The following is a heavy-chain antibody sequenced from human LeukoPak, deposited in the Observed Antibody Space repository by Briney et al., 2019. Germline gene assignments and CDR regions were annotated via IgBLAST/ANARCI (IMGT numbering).Heavy chain of an antibody. V-gene: IGHV3-21*04. CDR2: ISSSSSYI. CDR1: GFTFSSYS. D-gene: IGHD4-17*01. J-gene: IGHJ4*02. CDR3: AKGKGDYGDYVVDY. Sequence: PGGSLRLSCAASGFTFSSYSMNWVRQAPGKGLEWVSSISSSSSYIYYADSVKGRFTISRDNSKNTLYLQMNSLRAEDTAVYYCAKGKGDYGDYVVDYWGQGTLVTVSS.